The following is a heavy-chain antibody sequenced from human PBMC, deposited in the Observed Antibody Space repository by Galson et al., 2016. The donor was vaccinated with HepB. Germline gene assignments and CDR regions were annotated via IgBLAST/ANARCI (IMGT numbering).Heavy chain of an antibody. D-gene: IGHD3-22*01. J-gene: IGHJ3*01. Sequence: SLRLSCAASGISFCDHYMEWVRQAAGKGLEWVGRSRNEAKRYRISYAPSVKGRFIISRDDSRNSLYLQMSRLKTEDTAVYYCVRYYYDRSGRVRDFDFWGQGTMVTVSS. CDR2: SRNEAKRYRI. V-gene: IGHV3-72*01. CDR3: VRYYYDRSGRVRDFDF. CDR1: GISFCDHY.